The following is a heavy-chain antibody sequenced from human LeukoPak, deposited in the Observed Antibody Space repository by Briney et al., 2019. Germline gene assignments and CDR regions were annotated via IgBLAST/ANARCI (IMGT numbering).Heavy chain of an antibody. CDR2: ISSSGSTI. J-gene: IGHJ6*02. CDR1: GFTFSSYE. Sequence: GGSLRLSCAASGFTFSSYEMNWVRQAPGKGLEWVSYISSSGSTIYYADSVKGRFTISRDNAKNSLYLQMNSLRAEDTAVYYCAKDLRYCSSTTCYYSGMDVWGQGTTVTVSS. V-gene: IGHV3-48*03. D-gene: IGHD2-2*01. CDR3: AKDLRYCSSTTCYYSGMDV.